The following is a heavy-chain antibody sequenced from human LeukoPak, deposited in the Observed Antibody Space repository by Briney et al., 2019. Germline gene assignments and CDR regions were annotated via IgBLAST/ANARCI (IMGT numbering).Heavy chain of an antibody. J-gene: IGHJ4*02. CDR3: ARDGAGGHYYGSGSYPSGFEY. V-gene: IGHV4-39*07. Sequence: GSLRLSCAASGFTFSSYSMNWVRQAPGKGLEWIGSIYYSGSTYYNPSLKSRVTISVDTSKNQFSLKLSSVTAADTAVYYCARDGAGGHYYGSGSYPSGFEYWGQGTLVTVSS. CDR1: GFTFSSYS. D-gene: IGHD3-10*01. CDR2: IYYSGST.